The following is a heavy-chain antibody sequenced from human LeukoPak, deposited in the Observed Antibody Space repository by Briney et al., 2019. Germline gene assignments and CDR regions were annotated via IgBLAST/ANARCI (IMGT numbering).Heavy chain of an antibody. D-gene: IGHD3-9*01. Sequence: SETLSLTCTVSGGSISSYYWSWLRQPPGKGLEWIGYIYYSGSTNYNPSLKSRVTISVDTSKNQFSLKLSSVTAADTAVYYCARAFTRTISDAFDMWGQGTMVTVSA. CDR3: ARAFTRTISDAFDM. J-gene: IGHJ3*02. CDR1: GGSISSYY. CDR2: IYYSGST. V-gene: IGHV4-59*01.